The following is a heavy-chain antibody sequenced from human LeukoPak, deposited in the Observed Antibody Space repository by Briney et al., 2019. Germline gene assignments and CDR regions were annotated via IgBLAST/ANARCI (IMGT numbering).Heavy chain of an antibody. Sequence: GGSLRLSCAASGFTFSSSAMSWVRQAPGKGLEWVSAISNNGGYTYYADSVQGRFTISRDNSKSTLCLQMNSLRAEDTAVYYCAKVYDYVWGSYRRKTYYFDYWGQGTLVTVSS. V-gene: IGHV3-23*01. CDR3: AKVYDYVWGSYRRKTYYFDY. J-gene: IGHJ4*02. CDR2: ISNNGGYT. CDR1: GFTFSSSA. D-gene: IGHD3-16*02.